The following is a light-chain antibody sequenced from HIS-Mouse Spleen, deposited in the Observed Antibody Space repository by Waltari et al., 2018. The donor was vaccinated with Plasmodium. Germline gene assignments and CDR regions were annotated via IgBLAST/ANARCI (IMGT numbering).Light chain of an antibody. CDR1: QGMSND. J-gene: IGKJ2*01. V-gene: IGKV1-6*01. Sequence: AIQMTQSPSSLSASGGDRVTITCRASQGMSNDLGWYQQKPGKAPKLLIYAASSLQSGVPSRFSGSGSGTDFTLTISSLQPEDFATYYCLQDYNYPYTFGQGTKLEIK. CDR3: LQDYNYPYT. CDR2: AAS.